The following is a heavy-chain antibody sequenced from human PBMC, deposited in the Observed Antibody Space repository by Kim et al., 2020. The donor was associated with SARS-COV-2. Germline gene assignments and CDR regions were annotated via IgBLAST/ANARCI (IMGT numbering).Heavy chain of an antibody. V-gene: IGHV1-18*01. CDR2: ISAYNGNT. D-gene: IGHD3-3*01. CDR1: GYTFTSYG. CDR3: ARDRRNYDFWSGYYELGWYYYYGMDV. Sequence: ASVKVSCKASGYTFTSYGISWVRQAPGQGLEWMGWISAYNGNTNYAQKLQGRVTMTTDTSTSTAYMELRSLRSDDTAVYYCARDRRNYDFWSGYYELGWYYYYGMDVWGQGTTVTVSS. J-gene: IGHJ6*02.